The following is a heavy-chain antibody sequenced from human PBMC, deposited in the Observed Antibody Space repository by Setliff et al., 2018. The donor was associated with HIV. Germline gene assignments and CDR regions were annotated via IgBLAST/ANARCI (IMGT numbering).Heavy chain of an antibody. V-gene: IGHV1-3*04. D-gene: IGHD1-26*01. CDR2: LRTGNGDT. CDR3: ARALGGSYPGSFDY. CDR1: GYTFTTYS. J-gene: IGHJ4*02. Sequence: ASVKVSCKVSGYTFTTYSIHWVRQAPGQRPEWMGWLRTGNGDTSYSESLQGRVTFTSDTSANTAYMELRSLGSDDTAVYYCARALGGSYPGSFDYWGQGTLVTVSS.